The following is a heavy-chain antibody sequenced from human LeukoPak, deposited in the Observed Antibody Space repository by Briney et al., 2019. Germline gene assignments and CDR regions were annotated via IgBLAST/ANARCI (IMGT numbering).Heavy chain of an antibody. J-gene: IGHJ6*04. D-gene: IGHD3-10*02. CDR1: GGTFSSYA. V-gene: IGHV1-69*06. CDR2: IIPIFGTA. Sequence: ASVKVSCKASGGTFSSYAISWVRQAPGQGLEWMGGIIPIFGTANYAQKFQGRVTIAADKSTSTAYMELSSLRAEDTAVYYCAELGITMIGGVWGKGTTVTISS. CDR3: AELGITMIGGV.